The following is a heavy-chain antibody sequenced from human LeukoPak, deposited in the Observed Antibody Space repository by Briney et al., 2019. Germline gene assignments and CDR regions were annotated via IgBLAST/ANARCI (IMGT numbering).Heavy chain of an antibody. J-gene: IGHJ4*02. CDR1: GLTFSSYW. CDR3: ARDTYRFFDF. Sequence: GGSLRLSCAASGLTFSSYWMSWVRQAPGKGLEWVANINEDGSDKYYVDSVKGRFTVSRDNAKNSLYLQMTSLRAEDTAIYYCARDTYRFFDFWGQGTLVTVSA. D-gene: IGHD2-2*01. V-gene: IGHV3-7*01. CDR2: INEDGSDK.